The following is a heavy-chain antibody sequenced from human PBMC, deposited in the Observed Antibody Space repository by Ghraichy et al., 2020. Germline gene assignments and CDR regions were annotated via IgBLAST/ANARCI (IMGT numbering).Heavy chain of an antibody. D-gene: IGHD3-3*01. CDR2: IYYSGST. J-gene: IGHJ4*02. Sequence: SETLSLTCTVSGGSISSSSYYWGWIRQPPGKGLEWIGSIYYSGSTYYNPSLKSRVTISVDTSKNQFSLKLSSVTAADTAVYYCALLRFLEWLINDYWGQGTLVTVSS. V-gene: IGHV4-39*01. CDR1: GGSISSSSYY. CDR3: ALLRFLEWLINDY.